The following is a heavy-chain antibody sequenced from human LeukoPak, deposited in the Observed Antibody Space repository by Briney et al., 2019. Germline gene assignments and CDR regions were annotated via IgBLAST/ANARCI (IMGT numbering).Heavy chain of an antibody. CDR1: GFPFIEYS. J-gene: IGHJ4*02. CDR2: IGIDSGNT. V-gene: IGHV3-48*01. D-gene: IGHD1-1*01. CDR3: ARGHNYAFDS. Sequence: GGSLRLSCTASGFPFIEYSMTWVRQAPGKGLEWISYIGIDSGNTKYADSVRGRFTISADKAKNSLYLQMNSLRVEDTAVYYCARGHNYAFDSWGQGTLVSVAS.